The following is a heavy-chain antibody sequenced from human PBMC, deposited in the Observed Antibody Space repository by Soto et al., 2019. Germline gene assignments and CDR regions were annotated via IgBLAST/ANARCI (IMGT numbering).Heavy chain of an antibody. Sequence: GASVKVSCKASGFTFTSSAMQWVRQARGQRLEWIGWIVVGSGNTNYAQKFQERVTITRDMSTSTAYMELSSLRSEDTAVYYCAAGVSYYDFWSGYHDAFDIWGQGTIVTVSS. V-gene: IGHV1-58*02. CDR3: AAGVSYYDFWSGYHDAFDI. CDR2: IVVGSGNT. D-gene: IGHD3-3*01. J-gene: IGHJ3*02. CDR1: GFTFTSSA.